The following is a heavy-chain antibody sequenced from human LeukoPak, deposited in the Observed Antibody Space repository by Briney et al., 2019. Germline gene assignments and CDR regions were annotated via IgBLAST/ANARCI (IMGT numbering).Heavy chain of an antibody. CDR1: GFTFSSYS. CDR2: VSTGSNYI. CDR3: ARGIFGVPLWGTLGYHDAFDI. Sequence: PGGSLRLSCTASGFTFSSYSLNWVRQAPGKGLEWVSSVSTGSNYIYYADSAKGRFTISGDNDKNSLYLRMNSLRVEDTAVYYCARGIFGVPLWGTLGYHDAFDIWGQGTMVTVSS. V-gene: IGHV3-21*01. D-gene: IGHD3-3*01. J-gene: IGHJ3*02.